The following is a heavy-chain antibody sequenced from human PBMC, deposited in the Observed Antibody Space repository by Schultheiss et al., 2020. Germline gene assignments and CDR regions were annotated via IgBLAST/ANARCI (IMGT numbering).Heavy chain of an antibody. CDR2: ISGSGGST. J-gene: IGHJ4*02. Sequence: GESLKISCAASGFTFSSYAMSWVRQAPGKGLEWVSAISGSGGSTYYADSVKGRFTISRDNSKNTLYLQMNSLRAEDTAIYYCAKGSGSRWHFESWGQGTLVTVSS. D-gene: IGHD6-13*01. V-gene: IGHV3-23*01. CDR3: AKGSGSRWHFES. CDR1: GFTFSSYA.